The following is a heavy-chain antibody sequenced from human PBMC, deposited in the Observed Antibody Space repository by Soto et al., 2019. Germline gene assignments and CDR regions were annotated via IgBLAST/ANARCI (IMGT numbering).Heavy chain of an antibody. D-gene: IGHD6-13*01. CDR1: GFIFSNYW. CDR2: INDDSSKI. CDR3: ARDKGSWSDYYYGMDV. Sequence: GGSLRLSCAASGFIFSNYWMSWVRQAPGKGLEWVSNINDDSSKIYYIDSVKGRFTISRDNAKNSLYLQMNSLRAEDTAVYYCARDKGSWSDYYYGMDVWGQGTTVTVSS. V-gene: IGHV3-7*01. J-gene: IGHJ6*02.